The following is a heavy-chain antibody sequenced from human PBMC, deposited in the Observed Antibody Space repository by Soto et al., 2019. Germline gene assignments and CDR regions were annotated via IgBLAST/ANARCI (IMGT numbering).Heavy chain of an antibody. CDR1: GYSFTSYW. CDR3: ARLNGSPDIGGDY. Sequence: GGSLRLSCKGSGYSFTSYWIGWVRQMPGKGLEWMGIIYPGDSDTRYSPSFQGQVTISADKSISTAYLQWSSLKASDTAMYYCARLNGSPDIGGDYWGQGTLVTVSS. J-gene: IGHJ4*02. V-gene: IGHV5-51*01. D-gene: IGHD2-15*01. CDR2: IYPGDSDT.